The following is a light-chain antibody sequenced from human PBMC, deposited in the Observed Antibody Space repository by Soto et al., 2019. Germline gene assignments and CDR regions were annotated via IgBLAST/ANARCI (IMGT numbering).Light chain of an antibody. CDR2: SAS. Sequence: EIVMTHSPATLSVSPWGRATLSCRASQSISDTLAWYQQKPGLAPRLLIYSASRGATGFPARFSGSGSGTDFTLTISRLEPEDFAVYYCQQRSNWPPTFGQGTKVDIK. J-gene: IGKJ1*01. CDR1: QSISDT. V-gene: IGKV3-15*01. CDR3: QQRSNWPPT.